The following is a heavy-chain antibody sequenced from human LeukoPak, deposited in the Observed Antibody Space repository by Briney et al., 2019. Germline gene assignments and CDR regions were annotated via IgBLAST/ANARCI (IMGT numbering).Heavy chain of an antibody. CDR3: ARDAATVTGYYFDY. CDR2: ISTSGTTT. D-gene: IGHD4-17*01. Sequence: GGSLRLSCAASGFTFSRYNINWVRQAPGKGLEWVSYISTSGTTTDYSDSVKGRFTMSRDNAKNSVYLQMNSLRDEDTAVYYCARDAATVTGYYFDYWGQGTLVTVSS. CDR1: GFTFSRYN. V-gene: IGHV3-48*02. J-gene: IGHJ4*02.